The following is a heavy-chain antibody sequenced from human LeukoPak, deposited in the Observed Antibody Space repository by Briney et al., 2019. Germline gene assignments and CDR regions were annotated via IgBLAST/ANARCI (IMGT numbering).Heavy chain of an antibody. CDR2: INPNSGGT. J-gene: IGHJ4*02. V-gene: IGHV1-2*02. D-gene: IGHD5-18*01. CDR3: AREEGGYSYGYLGDYFDY. Sequence: ASVKVSCKASGYTFTGYYMHWVRQVPGQGLEWMGWINPNSGGTNYAQKFQGRVTITADTSTDTAYMELSSLRSEDTAVYYCAREEGGYSYGYLGDYFDYWGQGTLVTVSS. CDR1: GYTFTGYY.